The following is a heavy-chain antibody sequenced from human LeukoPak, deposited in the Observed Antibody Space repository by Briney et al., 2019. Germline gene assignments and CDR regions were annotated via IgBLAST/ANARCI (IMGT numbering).Heavy chain of an antibody. CDR3: ARVSAYFDY. CDR2: ISSGGTDT. J-gene: IGHJ4*02. D-gene: IGHD2-2*01. V-gene: IGHV3-23*01. Sequence: GGSLRLSCAASGFTFSTYPISWVRQAPGKGLEWVSAISSGGTDTYYADSVKGRFTISRDNSKNTLYLQMNSLRAEDTAVYYCARVSAYFDYWGQGTLVTVSS. CDR1: GFTFSTYP.